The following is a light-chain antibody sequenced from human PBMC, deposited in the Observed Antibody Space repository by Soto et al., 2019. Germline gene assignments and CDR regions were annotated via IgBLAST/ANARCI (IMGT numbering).Light chain of an antibody. CDR3: MQGTHWPTT. CDR2: KVS. Sequence: DVVMTQSPLSLPVTLGQPASISCRSNQSLVHSDGIAYFSWFQQRPGRSPRRLIYKVSNRDSGVPAGFGGGGSGTDFELKISGVGAEDVGVYSGMQGTHWPTTFGKGTRLEIK. J-gene: IGKJ5*01. CDR1: QSLVHSDGIAY. V-gene: IGKV2-30*02.